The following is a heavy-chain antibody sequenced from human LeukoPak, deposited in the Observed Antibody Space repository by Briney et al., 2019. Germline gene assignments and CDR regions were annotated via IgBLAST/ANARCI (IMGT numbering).Heavy chain of an antibody. CDR1: GGSISSYY. CDR2: IYYSGST. D-gene: IGHD2-2*01. J-gene: IGHJ5*02. V-gene: IGHV4-59*01. CDR3: ARDLGYCSSTSCRRGEWFDP. Sequence: KPSETLSLTCTVSGGSISSYYWSWIRQPPAKGLAWMGYIYYSGSTNYNPSLTSRVTISVDTSKNQFSLKLSSVTAADTAVYYCARDLGYCSSTSCRRGEWFDPWGQGTLVTVSS.